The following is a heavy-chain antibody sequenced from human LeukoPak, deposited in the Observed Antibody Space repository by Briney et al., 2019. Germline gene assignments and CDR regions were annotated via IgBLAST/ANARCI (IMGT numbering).Heavy chain of an antibody. CDR3: AADARLVVAATPFDY. CDR2: IVVGSGNT. D-gene: IGHD2-15*01. Sequence: SVTVSCKASGFTFTSSAVQWVRQARGQRLEWIGWIVVGSGNTNYAQKFQERVTITRDMSTSTAYMELSSLRSEDTAVYYCAADARLVVAATPFDYWGQGTLVTVSS. V-gene: IGHV1-58*01. CDR1: GFTFTSSA. J-gene: IGHJ4*02.